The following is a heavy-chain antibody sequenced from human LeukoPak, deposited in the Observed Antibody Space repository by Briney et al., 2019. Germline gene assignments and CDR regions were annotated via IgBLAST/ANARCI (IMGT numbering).Heavy chain of an antibody. V-gene: IGHV3-30*02. D-gene: IGHD6-19*01. CDR2: IWSDGSSE. CDR1: GVSLSSHG. CDR3: AKVSSSAWYRDLDY. J-gene: IGHJ4*02. Sequence: PGGSLRLSCGVSGVSLSSHGMHWVRQAPGKGLEWITFIWSDGSSEYYADSLRGRFTVSRDNSKNTLYLQINSLRAEDTAAYFCAKVSSSAWYRDLDYWGQGTLVTVSS.